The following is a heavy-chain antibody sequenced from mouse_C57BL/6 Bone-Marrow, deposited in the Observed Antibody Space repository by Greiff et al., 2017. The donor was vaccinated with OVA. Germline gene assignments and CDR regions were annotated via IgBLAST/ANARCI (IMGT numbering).Heavy chain of an antibody. J-gene: IGHJ2*01. CDR2: ISSGSSTI. Sequence: DVKLVESGGGLVQPGGSRKLSCAASGFTFSSFGMHWVRQAPEKGLEWVAYISSGSSTIYYADTVKGRFPISRDNPKNTLFLQMTSLRSEDTAMYYCARSGYGNRLDYWDQGTTLTVSS. D-gene: IGHD2-1*01. CDR1: GFTFSSFG. CDR3: ARSGYGNRLDY. V-gene: IGHV5-17*02.